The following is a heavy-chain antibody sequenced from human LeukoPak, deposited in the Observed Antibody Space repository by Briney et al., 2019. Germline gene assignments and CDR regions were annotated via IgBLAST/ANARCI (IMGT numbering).Heavy chain of an antibody. J-gene: IGHJ2*01. D-gene: IGHD2-21*01. CDR1: GFTFSSYA. V-gene: IGHV3-23*01. CDR2: ISGSGGST. CDR3: AKAAWFANVEGYFDL. Sequence: PGGSLRLSCAASGFTFSSYAMSWVRQAPGKGLEWVSAISGSGGSTYYADSVKGRFTISRDNSKNTLYLQMNSVRVDDTALYYCAKAAWFANVEGYFDLWGRGTPVTVSS.